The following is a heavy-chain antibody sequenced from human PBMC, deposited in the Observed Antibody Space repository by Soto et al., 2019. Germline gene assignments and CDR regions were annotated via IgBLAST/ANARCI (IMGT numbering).Heavy chain of an antibody. V-gene: IGHV1-69*01. J-gene: IGHJ4*02. CDR2: IIPIFGTA. Sequence: QVQLVQSGGEVKKPRCSVKVSCKASGATFSSYAISWVRQAPGQGLEWMGGIIPIFGTANYAQKFQGRVTITADESRGTAYRELSSLRSEDTAVYYCACVYYCYDIGSCSTDYWGQGTLVTVFS. D-gene: IGHD3-9*01. CDR1: GATFSSYA. CDR3: ACVYYCYDIGSCSTDY.